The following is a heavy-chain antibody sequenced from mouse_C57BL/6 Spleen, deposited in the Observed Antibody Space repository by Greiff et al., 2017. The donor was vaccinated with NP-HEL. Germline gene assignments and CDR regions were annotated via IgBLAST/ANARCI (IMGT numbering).Heavy chain of an antibody. CDR1: GYTFTDYE. CDR2: IDPETGGT. V-gene: IGHV1-15*01. D-gene: IGHD1-1*01. J-gene: IGHJ4*01. CDR3: TRTTTVAATGAMDY. Sequence: QVQLQQSGAELVRPGASVTLSCKASGYTFTDYEMHWVKQTPVHGLEWIGAIDPETGGTAYNQKFKGKAILTADKSSSTAYMELRSLTSEDSAVYYCTRTTTVAATGAMDYWGQGTSVTVSS.